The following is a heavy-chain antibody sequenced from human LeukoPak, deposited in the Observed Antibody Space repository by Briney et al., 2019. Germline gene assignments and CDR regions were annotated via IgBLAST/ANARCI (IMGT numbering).Heavy chain of an antibody. CDR1: GGSFSGYY. D-gene: IGHD3-16*01. J-gene: IGHJ6*03. CDR2: INHSGST. Sequence: SETLSLTCAVYGGSFSGYYWSWIRQPPGKGLEWIGEINHSGSTNYNPSLKSRVTISVDTSKNQFSLKLSSVTAADTAVYYCAKDWGMNYYYMDVWGKGTTVTVSS. CDR3: AKDWGMNYYYMDV. V-gene: IGHV4-34*01.